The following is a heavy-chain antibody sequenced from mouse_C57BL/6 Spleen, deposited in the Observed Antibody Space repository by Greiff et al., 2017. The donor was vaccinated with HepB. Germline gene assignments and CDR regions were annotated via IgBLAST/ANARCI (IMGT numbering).Heavy chain of an antibody. J-gene: IGHJ4*01. D-gene: IGHD1-1*01. Sequence: VQLQQSGPELVKPGASVKISCKASGYSFTSYYIHWVKQRPGQGLEWIGWIYPGSGNTKYNEKFKGKATLTADTSSSTAYMQLSSLTSEDSAVYDGARYYYGSSSYAMDYWGQGTSVTVSS. CDR3: ARYYYGSSSYAMDY. CDR2: IYPGSGNT. V-gene: IGHV1-66*01. CDR1: GYSFTSYY.